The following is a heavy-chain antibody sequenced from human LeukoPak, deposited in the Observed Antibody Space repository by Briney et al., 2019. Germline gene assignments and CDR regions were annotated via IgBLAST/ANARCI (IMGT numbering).Heavy chain of an antibody. J-gene: IGHJ4*02. CDR3: ATYNYGSYFYGSIRY. CDR2: IKSKTDGGTT. CDR1: GFTFSNAW. V-gene: IGHV3-15*01. D-gene: IGHD3-10*01. Sequence: GGSLRLSCAASGFTFSNAWMSWVRQAPGKELEWVGRIKSKTDGGTTDYTAPVNGRFTISRDDSINTLYLQMNTLKAEDTAVYYCATYNYGSYFYGSIRYWGQGTLVTVSS.